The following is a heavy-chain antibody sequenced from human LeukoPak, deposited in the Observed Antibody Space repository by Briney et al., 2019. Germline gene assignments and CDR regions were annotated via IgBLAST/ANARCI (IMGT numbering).Heavy chain of an antibody. Sequence: KSSETLSLTCTVSGGSISSYYWSWIRQPPGKGLEWIGYIYYIGTTNYNPSLNSRVTISADTPKNQSSLKLSSVTAADTAVYYCARRGYYDDSGFRNDAFDIWGQGTMATVSS. D-gene: IGHD3-22*01. CDR2: IYYIGTT. J-gene: IGHJ3*02. CDR3: ARRGYYDDSGFRNDAFDI. CDR1: GGSISSYY. V-gene: IGHV4-59*08.